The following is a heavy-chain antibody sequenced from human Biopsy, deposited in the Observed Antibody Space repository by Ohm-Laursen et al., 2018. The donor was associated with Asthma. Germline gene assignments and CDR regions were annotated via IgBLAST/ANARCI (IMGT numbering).Heavy chain of an antibody. V-gene: IGHV3-30*03. CDR2: ISYGGSNK. CDR3: ASQSSGPDFWSGYYYFDY. CDR1: GFTFSSYG. D-gene: IGHD3-3*01. Sequence: SLRLSCAASGFTFSSYGMYWVRQAPGKGLEWVAVISYGGSNKYYADSVKGRFTISRDNSKNTLYLQMNSLRAEDTAVYYCASQSSGPDFWSGYYYFDYWGQGTLVTVSS. J-gene: IGHJ4*02.